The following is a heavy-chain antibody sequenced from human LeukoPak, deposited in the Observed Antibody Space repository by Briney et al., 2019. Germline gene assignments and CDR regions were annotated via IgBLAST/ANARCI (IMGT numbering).Heavy chain of an antibody. Sequence: GGSLRLSCAASGFTFSGYAMSWVRQAPVKGLEWVSAISESGGSTYYADSVKGRFTISRDNSKNTLSMQMNSLRAEDTAVYFCAKPWYSSSSLSDYWGQGTLVTVSS. CDR3: AKPWYSSSSLSDY. D-gene: IGHD6-6*01. CDR2: ISESGGST. J-gene: IGHJ4*02. CDR1: GFTFSGYA. V-gene: IGHV3-23*01.